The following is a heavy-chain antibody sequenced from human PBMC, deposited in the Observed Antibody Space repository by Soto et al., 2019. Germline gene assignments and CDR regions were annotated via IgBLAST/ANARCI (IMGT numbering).Heavy chain of an antibody. Sequence: ASVKVSCKVSGYTLTELSMHWVRQAPGKGLEWMGGFDPEDGETIYAQKFQGRVTMTEDTSTDTAYMELSSLRSEDTAVYYCATDPGYSYGSFWVYWGQGTLVTVSS. V-gene: IGHV1-24*01. D-gene: IGHD5-18*01. CDR3: ATDPGYSYGSFWVY. CDR1: GYTLTELS. J-gene: IGHJ4*02. CDR2: FDPEDGET.